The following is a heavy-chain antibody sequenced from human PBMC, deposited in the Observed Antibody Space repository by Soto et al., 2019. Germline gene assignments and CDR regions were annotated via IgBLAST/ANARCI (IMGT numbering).Heavy chain of an antibody. CDR1: GGTFSSYA. V-gene: IGHV1-69*13. J-gene: IGHJ6*02. D-gene: IGHD6-13*01. CDR2: IIPIFGTA. CDR3: ARQLVSPPLSYGMDV. Sequence: GASVKVSCKASGGTFSSYAISWVRQAPGQGLEWMGGIIPIFGTANYAQKFQGRVTITADESTSTAYMELSSLRSEDTAVYYCARQLVSPPLSYGMDVWCPGPTVTVS.